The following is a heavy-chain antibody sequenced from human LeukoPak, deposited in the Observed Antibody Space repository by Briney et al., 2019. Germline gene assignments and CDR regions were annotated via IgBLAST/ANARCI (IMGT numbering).Heavy chain of an antibody. D-gene: IGHD6-19*01. CDR1: CDSRSSHY. CDR3: ARNVGWYSHDS. Sequence: SETLSLICTVACDSRSSHYWSWILQPPREELQWIGSIYGSGSTQYAAPLRSRVTISEATSKKQFSMKLSSVTAADTAVYYCARNVGWYSHDSWGQGTLVTVSS. J-gene: IGHJ4*02. CDR2: IYGSGST. V-gene: IGHV4-59*08.